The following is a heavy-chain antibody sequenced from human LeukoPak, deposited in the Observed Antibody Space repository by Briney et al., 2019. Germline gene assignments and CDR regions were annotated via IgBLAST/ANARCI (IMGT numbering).Heavy chain of an antibody. J-gene: IGHJ4*02. CDR3: ARDSGWVSGSYYRKFDY. CDR1: GYTFTSYG. Sequence: ASVKVSCKASGYTFTSYGISWVRQAPGQGLEWMGWISAYNGNTNYAQKLQGRVTMTTDTSTSTAYMELRSLRFDDTAVYYCARDSGWVSGSYYRKFDYWGQGTLVTVSS. D-gene: IGHD1-26*01. V-gene: IGHV1-18*01. CDR2: ISAYNGNT.